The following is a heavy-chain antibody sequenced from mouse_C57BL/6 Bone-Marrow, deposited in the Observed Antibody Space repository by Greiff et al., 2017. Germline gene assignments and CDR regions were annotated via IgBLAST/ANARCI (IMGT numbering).Heavy chain of an antibody. V-gene: IGHV14-4*01. J-gene: IGHJ3*01. CDR2: IDPENGDT. D-gene: IGHD4-1*01. Sequence: VHVKQSGAELVRPGASVTLSCTASGFNIKDDYMHWVKQRPEQGLEWIGWIDPENGDTEYASKFQGKATITADTSSNTAYLQLSSLTSEDTAVYYCTRAGTFAYWGQGTLVTVSA. CDR3: TRAGTFAY. CDR1: GFNIKDDY.